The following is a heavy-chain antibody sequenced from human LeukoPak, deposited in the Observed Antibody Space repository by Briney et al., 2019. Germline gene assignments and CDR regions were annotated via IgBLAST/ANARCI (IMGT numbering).Heavy chain of an antibody. V-gene: IGHV3-11*01. J-gene: IGHJ1*01. Sequence: GGSLRLSCAASGFTFTDYYMSWIRQAPGKGLEWVSYITNTGTTIYYADSVKGRFTISRDNAKNSLYLQMNSLRAEDTAVYYCARDGHYDILTGYFQDWGQGTLVTVSS. CDR2: ITNTGTTI. D-gene: IGHD3-9*01. CDR3: ARDGHYDILTGYFQD. CDR1: GFTFTDYY.